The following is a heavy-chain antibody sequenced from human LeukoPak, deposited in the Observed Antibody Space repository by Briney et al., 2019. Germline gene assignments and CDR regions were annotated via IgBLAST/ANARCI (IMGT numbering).Heavy chain of an antibody. CDR2: THYSGST. CDR1: GDSVSTGLHY. J-gene: IGHJ6*03. Sequence: SETLSLTCNVSGDSVSTGLHYYSWIRQHPGEGLEWIGCTHYSGSTHYKSSLRGRLIISLDTSKNQVSLKLTSVTAADTAVYYWAIGRRGKYSPYFYYHMDVWGTGTPVTVSS. V-gene: IGHV4-31*03. CDR3: AIGRRGKYSPYFYYHMDV. D-gene: IGHD1-26*01.